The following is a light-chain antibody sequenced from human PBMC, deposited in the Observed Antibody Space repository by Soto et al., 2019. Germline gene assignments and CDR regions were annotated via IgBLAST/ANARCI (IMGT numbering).Light chain of an antibody. J-gene: IGKJ5*01. CDR3: QWYHGSPPPIT. Sequence: EIVLTQSPGTLSLSPGERASLSCRASQSVSSSYLAWYQQRPGQAPRLLIYGASNRAVGIPDRFSGSGSGTEFIFTINRMEPEDFAVSYYQWYHGSPPPITFGQGTRLEI. V-gene: IGKV3-20*01. CDR2: GAS. CDR1: QSVSSSY.